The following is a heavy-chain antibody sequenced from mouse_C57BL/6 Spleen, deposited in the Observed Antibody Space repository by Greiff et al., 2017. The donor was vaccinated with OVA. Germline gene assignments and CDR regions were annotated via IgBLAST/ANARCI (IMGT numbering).Heavy chain of an antibody. D-gene: IGHD3-3*01. CDR3: TRGLRDVYFDY. J-gene: IGHJ2*01. Sequence: VQLQESGAELVRPGASVTLSCKASGYTFTDYEMHWVKQTPVHGLEWIGAIDPETGGTAYNQKFKGKAILTADKSSSTAYMELRSLTSEDSAVYYCTRGLRDVYFDYWGQGTTLTVSS. V-gene: IGHV1-15*01. CDR2: IDPETGGT. CDR1: GYTFTDYE.